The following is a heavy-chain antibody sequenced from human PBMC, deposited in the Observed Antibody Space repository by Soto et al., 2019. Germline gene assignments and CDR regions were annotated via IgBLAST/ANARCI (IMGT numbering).Heavy chain of an antibody. CDR2: INTDGSNT. J-gene: IGHJ4*02. V-gene: IGHV3-74*01. CDR3: ATMDGYFQF. D-gene: IGHD3-10*01. CDR1: GLTFNRYW. Sequence: PGGSLRLSCAASGLTFNRYWMHWVRHAPGKGLVWVSHINTDGSNTNYADSVKGRFTISRDNSKKTHYLQMSSLRAEDSAIYYCATMDGYFQFWGQGTLVTVSS.